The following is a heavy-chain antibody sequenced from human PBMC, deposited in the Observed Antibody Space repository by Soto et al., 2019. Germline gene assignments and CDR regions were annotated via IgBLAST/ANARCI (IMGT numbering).Heavy chain of an antibody. V-gene: IGHV4-59*01. J-gene: IGHJ4*02. CDR2: IYYSGST. D-gene: IGHD3-9*01. Sequence: SETLSLTCTVSGGSISSYYWSWIRQPPGKGLEWIGYIYYSGSTNYNPSLKSRVTISVDTSKNQFSLNLSSVTAADTAVYYCASTTYDILTDWGQGTLVTVSS. CDR3: ASTTYDILTD. CDR1: GGSISSYY.